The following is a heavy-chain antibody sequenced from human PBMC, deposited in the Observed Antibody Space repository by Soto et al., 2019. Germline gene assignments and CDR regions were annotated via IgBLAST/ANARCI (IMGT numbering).Heavy chain of an antibody. Sequence: GESLKISCKGSGYSFSIYWIGWVRQMPGKGLEWMGIIYPGDSDTRYSPSFQGQVTISADKSITTAYLQWNSLKASDTAMYYCARQKTPGNFDYWGQGTQVTVSS. CDR1: GYSFSIYW. V-gene: IGHV5-51*01. J-gene: IGHJ4*02. CDR2: IYPGDSDT. CDR3: ARQKTPGNFDY.